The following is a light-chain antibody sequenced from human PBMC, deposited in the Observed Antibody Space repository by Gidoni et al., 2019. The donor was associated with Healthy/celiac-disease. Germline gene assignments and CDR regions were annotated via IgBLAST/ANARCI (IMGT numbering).Light chain of an antibody. Sequence: DIPLTQSPSFLSASVGDRVTITCRASQGISSYLAWYQQKPGKAPKLLIYAASTLQSGVPSRFSGSGSGTEFTLTISSLQPEDFATYYCQQLNSYPITFXQXTRLEIK. CDR2: AAS. V-gene: IGKV1-9*01. J-gene: IGKJ5*01. CDR1: QGISSY. CDR3: QQLNSYPIT.